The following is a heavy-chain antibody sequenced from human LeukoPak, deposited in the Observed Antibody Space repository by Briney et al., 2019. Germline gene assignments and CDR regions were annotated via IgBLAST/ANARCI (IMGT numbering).Heavy chain of an antibody. J-gene: IGHJ4*02. CDR2: IYYTGST. V-gene: IGHV4-39*01. D-gene: IGHD2/OR15-2a*01. Sequence: SETLSLTCTVSGGSISTNSYYWGWIRQPPGKGLEWIGNIYYTGSTHYNPSLKSRFTMSVDTSKNQFSLRLNSVTVADTAVYFCARCYFNFDYWGQGTLVTVSS. CDR3: ARCYFNFDY. CDR1: GGSISTNSYY.